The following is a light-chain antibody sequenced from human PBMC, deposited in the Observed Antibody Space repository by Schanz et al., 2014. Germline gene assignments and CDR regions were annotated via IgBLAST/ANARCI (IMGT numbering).Light chain of an antibody. CDR3: QQYYSIPLT. V-gene: IGKV3-15*01. CDR2: GVS. Sequence: EIVMTQSPATLSVSPGERATLSCRASQSVSSNLAWYQQKPGQAPSLLIYGVSTRAAGIPARFSGSGSGTDFTLTISSLQAEDLAVYYCQQYYSIPLTFGGGTKVEIK. CDR1: QSVSSN. J-gene: IGKJ4*01.